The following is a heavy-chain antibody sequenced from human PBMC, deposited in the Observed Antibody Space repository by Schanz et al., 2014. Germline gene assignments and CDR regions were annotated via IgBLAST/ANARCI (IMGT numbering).Heavy chain of an antibody. CDR2: IIHDGRT. D-gene: IGHD2-2*01. J-gene: IGHJ5*02. CDR1: GVSISSTNW. Sequence: QVQLQESGPGLVKPSGTLSLTCAVSGVSISSTNWWHWVRQSPRKGLVWLGEIIHDGRTNYNPALGSRVTISQEKSENQSSLELPSGTAADTALYFCARVKQGCSDTSCVLDPWGQGTLVTVSS. V-gene: IGHV4-4*02. CDR3: ARVKQGCSDTSCVLDP.